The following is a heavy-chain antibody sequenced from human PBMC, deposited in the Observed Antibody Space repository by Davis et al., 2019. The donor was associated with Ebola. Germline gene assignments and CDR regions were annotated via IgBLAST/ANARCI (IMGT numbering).Heavy chain of an antibody. CDR3: ARRSQDYGSGSYPDY. V-gene: IGHV5-51*01. J-gene: IGHJ4*02. Sequence: GESLKISCKDSGNSFASHWIGWVRQMPGKGLEWMGIIYTGDSDTRYSPSFQGQVTISADKSISTAYLQWSSLKASDTAMYYCARRSQDYGSGSYPDYWGQGTLVTVS. D-gene: IGHD3-10*01. CDR1: GNSFASHW. CDR2: IYTGDSDT.